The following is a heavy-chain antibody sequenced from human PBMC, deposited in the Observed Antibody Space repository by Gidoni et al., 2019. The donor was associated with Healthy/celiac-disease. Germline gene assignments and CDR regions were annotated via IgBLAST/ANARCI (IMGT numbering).Heavy chain of an antibody. CDR1: GFTFSSYA. CDR2: ISYDGSNK. V-gene: IGHV3-30-3*01. Sequence: QVQLVESGGGVVQPGRSLRLSCAASGFTFSSYAMPWVRQAPGKGLEWVAVISYDGSNKYYADSVKGRFTISRDNSKNTLYLQMNSLRAEDTAVYYCAREPLHSSSWYAVYYYYYGMDVWGQGTTVTVSS. CDR3: AREPLHSSSWYAVYYYYYGMDV. D-gene: IGHD6-13*01. J-gene: IGHJ6*02.